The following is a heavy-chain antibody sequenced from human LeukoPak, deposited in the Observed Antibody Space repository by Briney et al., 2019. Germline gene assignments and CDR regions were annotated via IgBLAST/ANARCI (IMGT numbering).Heavy chain of an antibody. J-gene: IGHJ4*02. Sequence: GGSLRLSCAASGFTFTYFAFSWVRQAPGKGLEWVSTISSSGDSTYYADSVKGRFTLSRDNSKNTLYLQMNSLRAEDTAVYYCAKNGKYYFDYWGQGTLLTVSS. V-gene: IGHV3-23*01. CDR1: GFTFTYFA. CDR2: ISSSGDST. CDR3: AKNGKYYFDY.